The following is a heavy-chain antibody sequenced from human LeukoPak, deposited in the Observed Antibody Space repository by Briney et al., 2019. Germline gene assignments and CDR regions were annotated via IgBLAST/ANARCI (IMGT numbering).Heavy chain of an antibody. V-gene: IGHV4-59*01. CDR3: ARSDGSFPRTFDY. Sequence: SETLSLTCTVSGGSISSYYWSWIRQPPGKGLEWIGYIYYSGSTNYNPSLKSRVTISVDTSKNQFSLKLSSVTAADTAVYYCARSDGSFPRTFDYWGQGTLVTVSS. D-gene: IGHD1-26*01. CDR1: GGSISSYY. CDR2: IYYSGST. J-gene: IGHJ4*02.